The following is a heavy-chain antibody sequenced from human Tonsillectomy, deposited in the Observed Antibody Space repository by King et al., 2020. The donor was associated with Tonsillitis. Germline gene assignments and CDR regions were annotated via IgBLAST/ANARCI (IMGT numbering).Heavy chain of an antibody. V-gene: IGHV3-33*08. CDR3: ARGRLGVTDDAFDI. Sequence: VQLVESGGGVVQPGRSLRLSCAGSGFTFSSYGMHWVRQAPGKGLEWVAVIGYDGSNQYYADSVKGRFTISRDNSKNTLYLQMKSLRAEDTAVYYCARGRLGVTDDAFDIWGQGKMVTVSS. CDR2: IGYDGSNQ. J-gene: IGHJ3*02. D-gene: IGHD3-16*01. CDR1: GFTFSSYG.